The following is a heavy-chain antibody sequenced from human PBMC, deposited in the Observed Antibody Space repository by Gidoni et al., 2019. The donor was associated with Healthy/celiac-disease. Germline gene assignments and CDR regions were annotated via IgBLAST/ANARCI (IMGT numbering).Heavy chain of an antibody. V-gene: IGHV3-7*01. Sequence: EVQLVESGGGLVQPGGSLRTTCDASGFTFSSYWMSWVRQSPGKGLECVANIKQDGSEKYYVDSVKGRFTISRDNAKNSLYLQMNSLRAEDTAVYYCARDYGGWFDPWGQGTLVTVSS. CDR1: GFTFSSYW. CDR3: ARDYGGWFDP. CDR2: IKQDGSEK. D-gene: IGHD4-17*01. J-gene: IGHJ5*02.